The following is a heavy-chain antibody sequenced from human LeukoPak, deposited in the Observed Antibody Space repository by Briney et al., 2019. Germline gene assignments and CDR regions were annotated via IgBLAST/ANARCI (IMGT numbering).Heavy chain of an antibody. CDR1: GGSISTSNYY. Sequence: PSETLSLTCTVSGGSISTSNYYWGWIRQPPGKGLEWIGNIFYSGSTYYGPSLKSRLTISLDTSRNQFSLKLSSVTAADTAVYYCARESIVGATPRLDYWGQGTLVTVSS. V-gene: IGHV4-39*07. D-gene: IGHD1-26*01. CDR3: ARESIVGATPRLDY. CDR2: IFYSGST. J-gene: IGHJ4*02.